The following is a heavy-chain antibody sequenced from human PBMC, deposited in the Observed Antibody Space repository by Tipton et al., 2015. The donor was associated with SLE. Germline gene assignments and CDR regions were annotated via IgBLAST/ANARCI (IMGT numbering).Heavy chain of an antibody. CDR2: IYYSGST. D-gene: IGHD6-19*01. V-gene: IGHV4-59*12. CDR1: GGSISSYY. CDR3: ARGGEAVTGTSYFQH. Sequence: TLSLTCTVSGGSISSYYWSWIRQSPGKGLEWIGYIYYSGSTNYNPSLKSRVTISVDTSKNQFSLKLGSVTAADTAVYYCARGGEAVTGTSYFQHWGQGTLVTVSS. J-gene: IGHJ1*01.